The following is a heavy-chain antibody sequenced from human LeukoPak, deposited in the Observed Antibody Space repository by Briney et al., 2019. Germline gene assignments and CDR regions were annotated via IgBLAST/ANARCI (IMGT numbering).Heavy chain of an antibody. V-gene: IGHV1-8*01. J-gene: IGHJ6*02. CDR3: ARDIPVTTSYYYYGMDV. Sequence: ASVKVSCKASGYTFTSYDINWVRQATGQGLEWMGYMNPNSGNAGYAQKFQGRVTMTRSTSISTAYMELSRLRSDDTAVYYCARDIPVTTSYYYYGMDVWGQGTTVTVSS. D-gene: IGHD4-17*01. CDR1: GYTFTSYD. CDR2: MNPNSGNA.